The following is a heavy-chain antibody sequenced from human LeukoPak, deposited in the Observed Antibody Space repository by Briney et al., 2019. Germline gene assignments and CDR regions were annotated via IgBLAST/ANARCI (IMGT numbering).Heavy chain of an antibody. CDR3: ARGGGGYSSGWYARRDRYYMDV. CDR2: IYYSGST. J-gene: IGHJ6*03. D-gene: IGHD6-19*01. V-gene: IGHV4-39*07. Sequence: PSETLSLTCTVSGGSISSSSYYWGWIRQPPGKGLEWIGSIYYSGSTYYNPSLKSRVTISVDTSKNQFSLKLSSVTAADTAVYYCARGGGGYSSGWYARRDRYYMDVWGKGTTVTVSS. CDR1: GGSISSSSYY.